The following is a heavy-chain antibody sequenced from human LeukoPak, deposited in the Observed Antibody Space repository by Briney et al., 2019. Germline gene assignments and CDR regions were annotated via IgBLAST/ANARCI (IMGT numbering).Heavy chain of an antibody. J-gene: IGHJ4*02. D-gene: IGHD2-21*02. CDR3: ATQKYGDYYFDY. V-gene: IGHV5-51*01. CDR1: GPTVTNFW. CDR2: IFPGDSET. Sequence: KPGESLKISCQVSGPTVTNFWITWVRQMPGKGLEWMGIIFPGDSETRYSPSLQGQVTISVDKDSRTAFFQWTSLRASDTAMYYCATQKYGDYYFDYWGQGTLVTVSS.